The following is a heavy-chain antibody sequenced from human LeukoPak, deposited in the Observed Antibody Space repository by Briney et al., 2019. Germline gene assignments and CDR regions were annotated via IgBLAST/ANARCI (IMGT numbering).Heavy chain of an antibody. D-gene: IGHD6-13*01. CDR1: GFTFSGFW. CDR3: AKERRVAAAGPNFDY. CDR2: ISSDGSTT. J-gene: IGHJ4*02. Sequence: GGSLRLSCVASGFTFSGFWMHWVRQPPGKGLAWVSRISSDGSTTTYADSVKGRFTISRDNSKNTLYLQMNSLRAEDTAVYYCAKERRVAAAGPNFDYWGQGTLVTVSS. V-gene: IGHV3-74*01.